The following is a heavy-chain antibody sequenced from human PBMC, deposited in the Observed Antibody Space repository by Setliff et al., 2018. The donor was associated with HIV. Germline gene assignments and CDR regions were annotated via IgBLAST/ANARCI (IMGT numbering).Heavy chain of an antibody. V-gene: IGHV3-64D*09. CDR2: INNKGDST. J-gene: IGHJ6*03. D-gene: IGHD4-17*01. CDR3: VKARVDGDYYYYYYMDV. Sequence: PGGSLRLSCAASGFTFSSYAMHWVRQAPGKGLEYVSVINNKGDSTYYADSVKGRFTISRDNSKNTLYLQMSSLRAEDTAVYYCVKARVDGDYYYYYYMDVWGKGTTVTVSS. CDR1: GFTFSSYA.